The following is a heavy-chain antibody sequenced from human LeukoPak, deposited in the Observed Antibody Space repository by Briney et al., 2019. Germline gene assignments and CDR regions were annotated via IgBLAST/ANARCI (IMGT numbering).Heavy chain of an antibody. D-gene: IGHD4-17*01. CDR2: IIPIFDTA. CDR1: GGTFSTYA. V-gene: IGHV1-69*06. Sequence: GASVKVSCKASGGTFSTYAINWVRQAPGQGLEWMGGIIPIFDTANYAQKFQGRVTITADKSTSTAYMELSSLRSEDTAVYYCARVLDYGLLNWFDPWGQGTLVTVSS. CDR3: ARVLDYGLLNWFDP. J-gene: IGHJ5*02.